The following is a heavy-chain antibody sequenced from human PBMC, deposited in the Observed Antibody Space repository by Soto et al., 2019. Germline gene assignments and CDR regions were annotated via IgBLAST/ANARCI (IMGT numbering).Heavy chain of an antibody. V-gene: IGHV4-39*02. CDR2: IYYSGST. J-gene: IGHJ4*02. D-gene: IGHD3-22*01. Sequence: SETLSLTCTVSGGSISNSSYYWGWIRQPPGKGLEWIGSIYYSGSTYYNPSLKSRVTISVDTSKNQFSLKLSSVTAADTAVYYCAREGPMDYYDSSGYYPDWGQGTLVTVSS. CDR1: GGSISNSSYY. CDR3: AREGPMDYYDSSGYYPD.